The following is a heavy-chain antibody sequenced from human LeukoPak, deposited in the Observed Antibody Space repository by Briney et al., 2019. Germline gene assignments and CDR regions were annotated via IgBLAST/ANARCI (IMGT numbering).Heavy chain of an antibody. V-gene: IGHV3-74*01. Sequence: PGGSLRLSCAASGFTFSSYWMHWVRQAPGTGLVWVSRINSDASSTNYADSVKGRFTISRDNAKNTLYLQMNSLRAEDTAVYYCARDIHSGFDQWGQGTLVTVS. J-gene: IGHJ5*02. D-gene: IGHD5-12*01. CDR1: GFTFSSYW. CDR3: ARDIHSGFDQ. CDR2: INSDASST.